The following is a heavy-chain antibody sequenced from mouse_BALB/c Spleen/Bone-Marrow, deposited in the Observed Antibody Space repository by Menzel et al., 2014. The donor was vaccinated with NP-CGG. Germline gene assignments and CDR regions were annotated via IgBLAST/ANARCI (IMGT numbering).Heavy chain of an antibody. J-gene: IGHJ4*01. CDR2: LWAGGST. CDR1: GFSLTDYG. CDR3: AREGRGYYGISGDAMDY. V-gene: IGHV2-9*02. Sequence: QVQLQQSGPGLVAPSQSLSITCTVSGFSLTDYGVHWVRQPPGKGLEWLGVLWAGGSTNYNSTLMSRLSISKDNSKSQVFLKMNSLQTDDTAMYYCAREGRGYYGISGDAMDYWGQGTSVTVSS. D-gene: IGHD1-1*01.